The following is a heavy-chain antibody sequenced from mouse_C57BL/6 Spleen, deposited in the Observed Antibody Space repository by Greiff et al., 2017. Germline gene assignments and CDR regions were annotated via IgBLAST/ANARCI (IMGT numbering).Heavy chain of an antibody. CDR1: GYAFSSYW. J-gene: IGHJ4*01. Sequence: QVQLQQSGAELVKPGASVKISCKASGYAFSSYWMNWVKQRPGKGLEWIGQIYPGDGDTNYNGKFKGKATLTADKSSSTAYMQLSSLTSEDSAVYFCARSDYGYGFYAMDYWGQGTSVTVSS. D-gene: IGHD2-2*01. V-gene: IGHV1-80*01. CDR3: ARSDYGYGFYAMDY. CDR2: IYPGDGDT.